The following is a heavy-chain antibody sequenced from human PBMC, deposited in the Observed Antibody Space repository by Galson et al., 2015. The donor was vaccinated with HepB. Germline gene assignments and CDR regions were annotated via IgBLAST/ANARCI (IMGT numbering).Heavy chain of an antibody. CDR1: GFTFSSYA. D-gene: IGHD3-22*01. CDR3: AREVVVITSAFDI. Sequence: SLRLSCAASGFTFSSYAMHWVRQAPGKGLEWVAVISYDGSNKYYADSVKGRFTISRDNSKNTLYLQMNSLRAEDTAVYYCAREVVVITSAFDIWGQGTMVTVSS. CDR2: ISYDGSNK. V-gene: IGHV3-30-3*01. J-gene: IGHJ3*02.